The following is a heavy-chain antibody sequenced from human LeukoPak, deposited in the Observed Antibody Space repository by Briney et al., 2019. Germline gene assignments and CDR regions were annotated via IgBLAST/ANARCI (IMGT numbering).Heavy chain of an antibody. CDR2: IYHSGST. V-gene: IGHV4-4*02. J-gene: IGHJ4*02. Sequence: SETLSLTCTVSGGSISSSNWWSWVRQPPGKGLEWIGEIYHSGSTNYNPSLKSRVTISVDKSKSQFSLKLNSVTAPDTAVYYCARLIGLGEVSPYFDFWGQGRLVTVSS. CDR3: ARLIGLGEVSPYFDF. D-gene: IGHD3-16*02. CDR1: GGSISSSNW.